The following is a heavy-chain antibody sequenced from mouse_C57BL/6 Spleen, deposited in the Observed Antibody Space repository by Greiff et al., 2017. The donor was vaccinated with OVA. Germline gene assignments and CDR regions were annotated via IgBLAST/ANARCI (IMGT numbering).Heavy chain of an antibody. CDR2: IYPRSGNT. CDR1: GYTFTSYG. Sequence: VQLQQSGAELARPGASVKLSCKASGYTFTSYGISWVKQRNGQGLEWIGEIYPRSGNTYYNEKFKGKATLTADKSSSTAYMELRSLTSEDSAVYFCARRDICWYFDVWGTGTTVTVSS. V-gene: IGHV1-81*01. CDR3: ARRDICWYFDV. J-gene: IGHJ1*03.